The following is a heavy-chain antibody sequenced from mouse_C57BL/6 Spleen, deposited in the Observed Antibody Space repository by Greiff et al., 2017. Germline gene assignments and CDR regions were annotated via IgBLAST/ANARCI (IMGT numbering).Heavy chain of an antibody. CDR3: YYGSSYDAY. Sequence: QVQLQQSGAELVKPGASVKLSCKASGYTFTSYWMHWVKQRPGQGLEWIGMIHPNSGSTNYNEKFKSKATLTVDKSSSTAYMQLSSLTSEDSAVYYCYYGSSYDAYWGQGTLVTVSA. D-gene: IGHD1-1*01. V-gene: IGHV1-64*01. CDR1: GYTFTSYW. J-gene: IGHJ3*01. CDR2: IHPNSGST.